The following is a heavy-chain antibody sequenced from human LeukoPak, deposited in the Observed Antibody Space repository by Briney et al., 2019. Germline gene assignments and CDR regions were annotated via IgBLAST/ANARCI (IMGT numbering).Heavy chain of an antibody. CDR1: GGSISSGGYY. CDR2: IYYSGST. D-gene: IGHD2-8*02. V-gene: IGHV4-61*08. CDR3: ARGLLVERYYYYYGMDV. J-gene: IGHJ6*02. Sequence: SQTLSLTCAVSGGSISSGGYYWSWIRQHPGKGLEWIGYIYYSGSTNYNPSLKSRVTISVDTSKNQFSLKLSSVTAADTAVYYCARGLLVERYYYYYGMDVWGQGTTVTVSS.